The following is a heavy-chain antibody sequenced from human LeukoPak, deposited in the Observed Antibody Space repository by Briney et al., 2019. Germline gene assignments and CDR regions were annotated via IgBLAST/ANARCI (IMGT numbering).Heavy chain of an antibody. J-gene: IGHJ4*02. CDR3: ARIYYDSRGYYYVDY. CDR1: GGSISSYY. D-gene: IGHD3-22*01. Sequence: SETLFLTCTVSGGSISSYYWSWIRQPPGKGLEWIGYIYYSGSTNYNPSLKSRVTISVDTSKNQFSLQLSSVTAADTAVYYCARIYYDSRGYYYVDYWGQGTLVTVYS. CDR2: IYYSGST. V-gene: IGHV4-59*01.